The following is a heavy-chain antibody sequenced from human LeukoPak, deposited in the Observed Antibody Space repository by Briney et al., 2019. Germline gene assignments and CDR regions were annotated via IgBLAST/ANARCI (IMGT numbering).Heavy chain of an antibody. CDR3: ARGGPEYCSSTSCYFDY. Sequence: SETLSLTCTVSGGSISSYYWSWVRQPAGKGLEWIGRIYTSGSTNYNPSLKSRVTMSVDTSKNQFSLKLSSVTAADTAVYYCARGGPEYCSSTSCYFDYWGQGTLVTVSS. V-gene: IGHV4-4*07. J-gene: IGHJ4*02. D-gene: IGHD2-2*01. CDR2: IYTSGST. CDR1: GGSISSYY.